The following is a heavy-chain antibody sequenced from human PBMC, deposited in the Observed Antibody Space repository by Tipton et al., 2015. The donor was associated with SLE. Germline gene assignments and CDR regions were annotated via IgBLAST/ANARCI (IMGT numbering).Heavy chain of an antibody. CDR2: IDPDDSYT. Sequence: QLVQSGGEVKKPGESLKISCQGLGYSFTSHWVGWVRQMPGKGLEWMGIIDPDDSYTTYSPSFEGNVTISVDKSISTTYLQWSSLKASDTAIYYCARQGDSSASVDGFDVWGQGTMVTVS. J-gene: IGHJ3*01. CDR1: GYSFTSHW. CDR3: ARQGDSSASVDGFDV. D-gene: IGHD3-22*01. V-gene: IGHV5-51*01.